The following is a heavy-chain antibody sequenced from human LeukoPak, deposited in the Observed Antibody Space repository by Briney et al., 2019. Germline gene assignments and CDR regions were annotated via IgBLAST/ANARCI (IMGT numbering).Heavy chain of an antibody. J-gene: IGHJ4*02. CDR2: ISYDGSNK. CDR3: AKSYGDYLGYFDS. V-gene: IGHV3-30*18. Sequence: GRSLRLSCAASGFTFSSYGMHWVRQAPGKGLEWVAVISYDGSNKYYADAVKGRFTISRDKSKNTLFLQMNSLRAEDTAVYYCAKSYGDYLGYFDSWGQGTLVTVSS. CDR1: GFTFSSYG. D-gene: IGHD4-17*01.